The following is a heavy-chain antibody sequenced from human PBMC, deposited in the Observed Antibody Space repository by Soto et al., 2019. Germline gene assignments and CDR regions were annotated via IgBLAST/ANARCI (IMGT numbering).Heavy chain of an antibody. J-gene: IGHJ6*02. V-gene: IGHV1-69*13. CDR1: SGTFISFA. Sequence: RXSVKGSFKASSGTFISFAINWVRQAPGQGPEWMGGTIPILGTANYAQKFQGRVTIIADETTNTASLELTSLRSEDTAVYYCARGNALDIWGQGTTVTVS. CDR3: ARGNALDI. CDR2: TIPILGTA.